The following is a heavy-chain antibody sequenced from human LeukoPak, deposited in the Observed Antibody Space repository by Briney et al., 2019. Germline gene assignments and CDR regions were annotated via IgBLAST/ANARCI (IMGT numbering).Heavy chain of an antibody. D-gene: IGHD3-10*01. V-gene: IGHV6-1*01. J-gene: IGHJ4*02. Sequence: SQTLSLTCVISGDSVSSNSVTWNWIRQSPSRGLEWLGRTCYRSRWYNDYAVSAKSRITINPDTSKNQFSLQLNSVTPEDTAVYYCARGRAGVSDFWGQGILVTVSS. CDR2: TCYRSRWYN. CDR1: GDSVSSNSVT. CDR3: ARGRAGVSDF.